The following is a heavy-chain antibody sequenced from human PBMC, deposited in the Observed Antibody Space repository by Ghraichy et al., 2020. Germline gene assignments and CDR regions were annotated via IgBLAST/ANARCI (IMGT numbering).Heavy chain of an antibody. CDR3: AQHLEGQGSDDAFDI. Sequence: GESLNISCAASGFTVSSNYMSWVRQAPGKGLEWVSVIYSGGSTYYADSVKGRFTISRDNSKNTLYLQMNSLRAEDTAVYYCAQHLEGQGSDDAFDIWGQGTMVTVSS. CDR2: IYSGGST. CDR1: GFTVSSNY. J-gene: IGHJ3*02. V-gene: IGHV3-66*02.